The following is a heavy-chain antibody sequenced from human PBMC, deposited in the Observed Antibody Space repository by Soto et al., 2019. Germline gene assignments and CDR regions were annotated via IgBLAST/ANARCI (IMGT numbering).Heavy chain of an antibody. J-gene: IGHJ4*02. D-gene: IGHD3-22*01. CDR1: GFTFGDYA. CDR3: AREANYYDSSGYYLLTYFDY. V-gene: IGHV3-49*03. CDR2: IRSKTYGGTT. Sequence: GGSLRLSCTASGFTFGDYAMSWFRQAPGKGLEWVGFIRSKTYGGTTEYAASVKGRFTISRDDSKSIAYLQMNSLKTEDTAVYYCAREANYYDSSGYYLLTYFDYWGQGTLVTVSS.